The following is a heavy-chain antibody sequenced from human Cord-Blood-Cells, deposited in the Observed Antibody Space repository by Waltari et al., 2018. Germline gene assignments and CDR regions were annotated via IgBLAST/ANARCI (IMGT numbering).Heavy chain of an antibody. CDR3: AKDLGSGSSSSFGDY. CDR1: GFTFSSDA. Sequence: EVQLLESGGGLVQRGGSLRLSCAASGFTFSSDAMSWARQAPGKGLEWVSAISGSGGSTYYADSVKGRFTISRDNSKNTLYLQMNSLRAEDTAVYYCAKDLGSGSSSSFGDYWGQGTLVTVSS. D-gene: IGHD6-6*01. V-gene: IGHV3-23*01. CDR2: ISGSGGST. J-gene: IGHJ4*02.